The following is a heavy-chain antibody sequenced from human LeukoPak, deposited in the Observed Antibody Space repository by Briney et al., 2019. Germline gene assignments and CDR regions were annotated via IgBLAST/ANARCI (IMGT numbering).Heavy chain of an antibody. CDR3: AREDYYDSCVFDY. Sequence: GGSLRLSCAASGFTFSSYWMHWVRHAPGKGLVWVSRINSDGSGTSYADSVKGRFTISRDNAKNTLYLQMNSLRAEDTAVYYCAREDYYDSCVFDYWGQGTLVTVSS. J-gene: IGHJ4*02. CDR1: GFTFSSYW. D-gene: IGHD3-22*01. V-gene: IGHV3-74*01. CDR2: INSDGSGT.